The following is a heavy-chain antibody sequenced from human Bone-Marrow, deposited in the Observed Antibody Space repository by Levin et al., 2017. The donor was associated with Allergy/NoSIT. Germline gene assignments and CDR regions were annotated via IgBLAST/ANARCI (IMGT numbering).Heavy chain of an antibody. D-gene: IGHD3-16*01. CDR3: VGGAPMTY. V-gene: IGHV3-74*03. CDR1: GFSFSTSW. J-gene: IGHJ4*02. Sequence: GGSLRLSCVASGFSFSTSWMYWLRQSSGKGLVWVSRINGDGSSTANADYVEGRFTISRDNAKNTLYLQMTSLRAEDTGVYYCVGGAPMTYWGQGTLVTVSS. CDR2: INGDGSST.